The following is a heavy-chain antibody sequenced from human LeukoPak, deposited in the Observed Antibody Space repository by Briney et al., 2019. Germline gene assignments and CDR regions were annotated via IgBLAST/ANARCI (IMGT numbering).Heavy chain of an antibody. D-gene: IGHD4-17*01. CDR2: IYISGST. CDR1: GGSISSGSYY. Sequence: PSETLSLTCTVSGGSISSGSYYWSWIRQPAGKGLECIGRIYISGSTNYNPSLKSRVTISVDTSKNQFSLKLSSVTAADTAVYYCAREREGPYGYLDYWGQGTLVTVSS. CDR3: AREREGPYGYLDY. V-gene: IGHV4-61*02. J-gene: IGHJ4*02.